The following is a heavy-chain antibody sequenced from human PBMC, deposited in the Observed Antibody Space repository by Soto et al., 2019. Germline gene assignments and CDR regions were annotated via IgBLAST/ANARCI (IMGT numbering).Heavy chain of an antibody. CDR2: SYHSGST. J-gene: IGHJ6*02. CDR1: GGSISSSNW. CDR3: ARVSGSYYYGMDV. Sequence: QVQLQESGPGLVKPSGTLSLTCAVSGGSISSSNWWSWVRQPPGKGLEWIGESYHSGSTKYNPSRKSRVTISVDKSKNQFSRKLSSVTAADTAVYYCARVSGSYYYGMDVWGQGTTVTVSS. V-gene: IGHV4-4*02.